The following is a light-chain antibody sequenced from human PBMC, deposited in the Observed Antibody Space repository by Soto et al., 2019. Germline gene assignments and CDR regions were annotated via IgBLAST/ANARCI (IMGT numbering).Light chain of an antibody. CDR2: AAS. V-gene: IGKV1-6*01. Sequence: AIQMTQSPSSLSASVGDRVTLTCRASQGIASDLAWYQQKPGKAPNLLIYAASTLQSGVPSRFSGSGSGTDFTLTISSLQPEDFGSYYCLQDYNYPRTFGQGTKVEV. J-gene: IGKJ1*01. CDR1: QGIASD. CDR3: LQDYNYPRT.